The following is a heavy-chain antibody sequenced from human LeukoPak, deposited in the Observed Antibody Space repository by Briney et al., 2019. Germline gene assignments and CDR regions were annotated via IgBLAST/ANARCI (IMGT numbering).Heavy chain of an antibody. V-gene: IGHV4-34*01. CDR1: GGSFSGYY. J-gene: IGHJ6*02. CDR2: INHSGST. CDR3: ARAGGTYGMDV. Sequence: SETLSLTCAVYGGSFSGYYWSWIRQPPGKGLEWIGEINHSGSTNYNPSLKSRVTISVDTSKHQFSLKLSSVTAADTAVYYCARAGGTYGMDVWGQGTTVTVSS.